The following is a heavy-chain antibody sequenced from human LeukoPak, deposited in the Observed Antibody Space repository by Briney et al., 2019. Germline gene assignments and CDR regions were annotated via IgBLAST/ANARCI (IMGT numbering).Heavy chain of an antibody. CDR2: IYYSGST. J-gene: IGHJ3*02. Sequence: DPSETLSLTCTVSGGSISSYYWSWIRQPPGKGLEWIGYIYYSGSTNYNPSLKSRVTISVDTSKNQFSLKLSSVTAADTAVYYCARAKVGAFDIWGQGTMVTVSS. V-gene: IGHV4-59*12. CDR3: ARAKVGAFDI. CDR1: GGSISSYY.